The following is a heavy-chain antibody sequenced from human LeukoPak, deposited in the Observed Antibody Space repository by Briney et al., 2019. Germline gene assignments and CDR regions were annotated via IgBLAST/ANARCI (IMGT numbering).Heavy chain of an antibody. CDR3: AKGAVAWGDYFDY. CDR1: GFTFSSYA. J-gene: IGHJ4*02. CDR2: ISGSGGST. Sequence: SGGSLRLSCAASGFTFSSYAMSWVRQAPGKGLEWVSAISGSGGSTYYAASVKGRFTISRDNSKNTLYLQVNSLRAEDTAVYYCAKGAVAWGDYFDYWGQGTLVTVSS. V-gene: IGHV3-23*01. D-gene: IGHD6-19*01.